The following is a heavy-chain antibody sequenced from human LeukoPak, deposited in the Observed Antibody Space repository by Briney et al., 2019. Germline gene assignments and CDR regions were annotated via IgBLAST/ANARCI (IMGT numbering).Heavy chain of an antibody. J-gene: IGHJ4*02. D-gene: IGHD6-19*01. CDR1: GYTFTSYG. CDR3: ARDQPLPGIAVAPSDN. Sequence: ASVKVSCKASGYTFTSYGISWVRQAPGQGLEWMGWISAYNGNTNYAQKLQGRVTTTTDTSTSTAYMELRSLRSDDTAVYYCARDQPLPGIAVAPSDNWGQGTLVTVSS. CDR2: ISAYNGNT. V-gene: IGHV1-18*01.